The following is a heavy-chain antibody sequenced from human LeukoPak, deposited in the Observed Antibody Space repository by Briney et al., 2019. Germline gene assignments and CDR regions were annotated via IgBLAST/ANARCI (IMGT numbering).Heavy chain of an antibody. CDR1: GGSISSSSYY. Sequence: SETLSLTCTVSGGSISSSSYYWGWIRQPPGKGLEWIGSIYYSGSTYYNPSLKSRVTISVDTSKSQFSLKLTSVTAADTAVYYCARQYYYDSRHDLWGQGTLATVSS. D-gene: IGHD3-22*01. CDR2: IYYSGST. V-gene: IGHV4-39*01. J-gene: IGHJ5*02. CDR3: ARQYYYDSRHDL.